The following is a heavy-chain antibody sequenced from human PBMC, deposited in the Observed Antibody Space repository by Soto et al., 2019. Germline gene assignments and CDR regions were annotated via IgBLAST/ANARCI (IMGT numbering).Heavy chain of an antibody. CDR1: EFTFSDYA. D-gene: IGHD6-19*01. J-gene: IGHJ3*01. V-gene: IGHV3-23*01. CDR3: AKSGGNGWFADAFDV. CDR2: ISASGDNT. Sequence: EVHLLESGGGLLQPGGSLRLSCAASEFTFSDYAMSWVRQAPGKGLEWVSGISASGDNTYSADSVKGRFTISRDNSENTLYLQLNSLRAEDTAVYYCAKSGGNGWFADAFDVWGQGTMVTVSS.